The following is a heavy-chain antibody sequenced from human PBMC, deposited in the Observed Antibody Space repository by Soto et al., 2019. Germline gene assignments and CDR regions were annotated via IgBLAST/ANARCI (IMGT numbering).Heavy chain of an antibody. D-gene: IGHD2-21*01. V-gene: IGHV2-5*02. CDR2: IYWDDDK. Sequence: QITLKESGPTLVKPTQTLTLTCTFSAFSLSTSGVGVGWIRQPPGKALEWLTFIYWDDDKRYSPSLKSRLTITKDTSKNQVVRTMTNMDPVDTATYYCARLVAAGITYYFDSCGQGTLVTVSS. CDR3: ARLVAAGITYYFDS. J-gene: IGHJ4*02. CDR1: AFSLSTSGVG.